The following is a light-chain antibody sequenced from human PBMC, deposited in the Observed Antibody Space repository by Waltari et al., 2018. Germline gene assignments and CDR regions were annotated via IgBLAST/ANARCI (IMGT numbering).Light chain of an antibody. CDR3: QQYDGIVIT. CDR1: QSVTSIS. V-gene: IGKV3-20*01. Sequence: EIVLTQSPGTLSLSPGERATLSCRASQSVTSISLSWYQQKPGQAPRLLIYGASNRATGIPDRFSGSGSGTDFTLTISRLDPEDFAVYYCQQYDGIVITFGGGTKVEI. J-gene: IGKJ4*01. CDR2: GAS.